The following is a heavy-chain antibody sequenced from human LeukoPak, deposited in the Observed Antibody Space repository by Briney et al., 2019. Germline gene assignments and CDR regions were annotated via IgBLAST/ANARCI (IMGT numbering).Heavy chain of an antibody. Sequence: GASVKVSCQASGYTFTSYDINWVRQATGQGLEWMGWMNPNSGNTGYAQKFQGRVTFTRNTSTRTAYMELSSLRSEDKAVYYCARGRCLGSTNCYYFEDWGQGTLVTVSS. CDR1: GYTFTSYD. CDR3: ARGRCLGSTNCYYFED. D-gene: IGHD2-2*01. J-gene: IGHJ4*02. CDR2: MNPNSGNT. V-gene: IGHV1-8*01.